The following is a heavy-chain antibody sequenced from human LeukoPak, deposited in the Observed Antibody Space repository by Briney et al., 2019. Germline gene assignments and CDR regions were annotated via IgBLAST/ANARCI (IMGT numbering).Heavy chain of an antibody. CDR3: AREQTGYFDY. D-gene: IGHD1-1*01. CDR1: GFSFASHW. V-gene: IGHV3-7*01. J-gene: IGHJ4*02. CDR2: INQHGNEK. Sequence: GGSLRLSCAASGFSFASHWMIWVRQAPGKGLEWLANINQHGNEKYHADSVEGRFTISRDNAKNSLYLQMNSLRAEDTAVYYCAREQTGYFDYWGQGTLVTVSS.